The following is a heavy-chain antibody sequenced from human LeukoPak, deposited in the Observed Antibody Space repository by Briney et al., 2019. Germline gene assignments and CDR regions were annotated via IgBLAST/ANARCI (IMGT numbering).Heavy chain of an antibody. CDR2: ISGSGGST. J-gene: IGHJ6*02. CDR1: GFTFSAYA. Sequence: GGSLRLSCAASGFTFSAYAMSWVRQAPGKGLEWVSAISGSGGSTYYADSVKGRFTIPRDNSKNTLYLQMNSLRAEDTAVYYCAKVVAGSGSYRYYYGMDVWGQGTTVTVSS. V-gene: IGHV3-23*01. CDR3: AKVVAGSGSYRYYYGMDV. D-gene: IGHD3-10*01.